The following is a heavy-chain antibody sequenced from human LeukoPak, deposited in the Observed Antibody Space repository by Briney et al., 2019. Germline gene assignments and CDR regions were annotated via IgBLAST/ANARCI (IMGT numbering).Heavy chain of an antibody. D-gene: IGHD6-19*01. CDR3: ARTAGKAGAGTHQYFDS. CDR2: IYYSGST. J-gene: IGHJ4*02. CDR1: GGSVSSSTFY. V-gene: IGHV4-39*01. Sequence: PSETLSLTCTVSGGSVSSSTFYWGWIRQPPGKGLEWVGTIYYSGSTYSNPSLKSRVTIYVDTSKNQFSLRLSSVTAADTAFYYCARTAGKAGAGTHQYFDSWGQGTLVTVSS.